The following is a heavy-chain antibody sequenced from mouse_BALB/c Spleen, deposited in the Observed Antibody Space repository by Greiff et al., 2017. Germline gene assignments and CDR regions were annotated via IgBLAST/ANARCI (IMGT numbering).Heavy chain of an antibody. V-gene: IGHV7-3*02. D-gene: IGHD4-1*01. CDR3: ARDLTGKYYAMDY. Sequence: EVKLVESGGGLVQPGGSLRLSCATSGFTFTAYYMSWVRQPPGKALEWLGFIRNKANGYTTEYSASVKGRFTISRDNSQSILYLQMNTLRAEDSATYYCARDLTGKYYAMDYWGQGTSVTVSS. J-gene: IGHJ4*01. CDR1: GFTFTAYY. CDR2: IRNKANGYTT.